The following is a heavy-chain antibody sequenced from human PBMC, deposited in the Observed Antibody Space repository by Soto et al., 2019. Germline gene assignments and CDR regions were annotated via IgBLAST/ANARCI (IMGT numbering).Heavy chain of an antibody. J-gene: IGHJ4*02. Sequence: EVQLVESGGGLVKPGGSLRLSCAASGFTFSSYSMNWVRQAPGKGLEWVSSISSSSSYIYYADSVKGRCTISRDNAKNSLYLQMNSLRAEDTAVYYCATGSDYGDYGVDYWGQGTLVTVSS. D-gene: IGHD4-17*01. CDR2: ISSSSSYI. CDR1: GFTFSSYS. V-gene: IGHV3-21*01. CDR3: ATGSDYGDYGVDY.